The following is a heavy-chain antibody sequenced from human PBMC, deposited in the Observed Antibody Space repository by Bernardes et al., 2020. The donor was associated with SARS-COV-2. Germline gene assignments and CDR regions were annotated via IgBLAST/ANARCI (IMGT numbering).Heavy chain of an antibody. CDR3: ARAFYTFWSGPPYYFDY. CDR1: GYSFTSYW. Sequence: GESLKISCKGSGYSFTSYWIGWVRQMPGKGLEWMGIIYPGDSDTRYSPSFQGQVTISADKSISTAYLQWSSLKASDTAMYYCARAFYTFWSGPPYYFDYWGQGTLVTVSS. J-gene: IGHJ4*02. V-gene: IGHV5-51*01. CDR2: IYPGDSDT. D-gene: IGHD3-3*01.